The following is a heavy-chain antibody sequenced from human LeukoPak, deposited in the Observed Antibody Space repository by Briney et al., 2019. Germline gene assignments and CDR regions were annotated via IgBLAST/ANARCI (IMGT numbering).Heavy chain of an antibody. CDR2: IYPGDSDT. CDR3: ATRNWGPNEDYYYYYGMDV. V-gene: IGHV5-51*01. D-gene: IGHD7-27*01. Sequence: GESLKISCKGSGYSFTSYWIGWVRQMPGKGLEWMGIIYPGDSDTRYSPSFQGQVTISADKSISTAYLQWSSLKASDTAMYYCATRNWGPNEDYYYYYGMDVWGQGTTVTVSS. J-gene: IGHJ6*02. CDR1: GYSFTSYW.